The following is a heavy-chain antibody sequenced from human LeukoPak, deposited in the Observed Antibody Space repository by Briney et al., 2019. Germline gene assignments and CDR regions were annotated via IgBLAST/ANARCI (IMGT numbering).Heavy chain of an antibody. CDR2: ISWHGDRT. CDR3: ARSGYYGSGSYSDY. J-gene: IGHJ4*02. Sequence: GGSLRLSCAASGFTFEDYGMSWVRQAPGKGLEWVSGISWHGDRTGYADSVKGRFTISRDNAKNSLYLQMNSLRAEDTALYYCARSGYYGSGSYSDYWGQGTLVTVSS. CDR1: GFTFEDYG. D-gene: IGHD3-10*01. V-gene: IGHV3-20*04.